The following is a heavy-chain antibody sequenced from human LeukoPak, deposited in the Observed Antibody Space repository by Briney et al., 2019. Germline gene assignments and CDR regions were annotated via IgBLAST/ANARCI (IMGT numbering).Heavy chain of an antibody. CDR1: GYSFTSYW. V-gene: IGHV5-51*01. D-gene: IGHD4-23*01. CDR3: ARWASLTYGGNSRGYYYYYGMDV. Sequence: GESLKTSCKGSGYSFTSYWIGWVRQMPGKGLEWMGIIYPGDSDTRYSPSFQGQVTISADKSISTAYLQWSSLKASDTAMYYCARWASLTYGGNSRGYYYYYGMDVWGQGTTVTVSS. J-gene: IGHJ6*02. CDR2: IYPGDSDT.